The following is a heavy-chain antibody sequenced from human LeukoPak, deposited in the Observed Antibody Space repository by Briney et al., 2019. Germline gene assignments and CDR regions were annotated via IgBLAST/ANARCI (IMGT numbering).Heavy chain of an antibody. D-gene: IGHD1-26*01. CDR3: TKRVKYGGTWDHFAD. CDR1: GFTFDNYR. Sequence: GGSLTLSCAPSGFTFDNYRMSWVRQARGKGLEWVSTVNVDGGNTYYADSVKGRFTISRDNSKSTLILQMNSLRVEDTALYYCTKRVKYGGTWDHFADWGEGTLVTVSS. CDR2: VNVDGGNT. V-gene: IGHV3-23*01. J-gene: IGHJ4*02.